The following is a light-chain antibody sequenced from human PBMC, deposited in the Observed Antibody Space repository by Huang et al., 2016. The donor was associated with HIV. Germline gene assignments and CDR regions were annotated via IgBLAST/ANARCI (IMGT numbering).Light chain of an antibody. CDR3: QRYDSVPRT. CDR2: AAS. V-gene: IGKV1-27*01. CDR1: QDIKNY. J-gene: IGKJ1*01. Sequence: DIQMTQYPSSLSASVGDRVTITCRASQDIKNYLAWYQQKAGQVPKLLLYAASFLQSGVPSRFSGRGSGTDFTLSIISLQPEDVAIYYCQRYDSVPRTFGQGTKVDIK.